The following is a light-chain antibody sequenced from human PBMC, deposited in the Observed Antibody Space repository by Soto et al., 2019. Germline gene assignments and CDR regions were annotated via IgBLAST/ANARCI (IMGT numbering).Light chain of an antibody. CDR1: SSNIGNNF. J-gene: IGLJ3*02. Sequence: QAVVTQPPSASGTPGQRVTMSCSGSSSNIGNNFVFWYQHLPGTAPKLLIYRSDQRPSGVPDRFSASKSGTSASLAISGLRSDDEADYYCASWDDTLSGVVFGGGTKLTVL. CDR3: ASWDDTLSGVV. CDR2: RSD. V-gene: IGLV1-47*01.